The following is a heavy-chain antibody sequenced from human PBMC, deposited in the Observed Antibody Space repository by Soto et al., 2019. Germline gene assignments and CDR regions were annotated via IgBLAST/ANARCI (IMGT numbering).Heavy chain of an antibody. J-gene: IGHJ3*02. Sequence: VGSLRLSCAASGFTFSSYAMSWVRQAPGKGLEWVSAISGSGGSTYYADSVKGRFTISRDNSKNTLYLQMNSLRAEDTAVYYCAKFTDDYGDYGELDAFDIWGQGTMVTVSS. CDR1: GFTFSSYA. CDR3: AKFTDDYGDYGELDAFDI. V-gene: IGHV3-23*01. CDR2: ISGSGGST. D-gene: IGHD4-17*01.